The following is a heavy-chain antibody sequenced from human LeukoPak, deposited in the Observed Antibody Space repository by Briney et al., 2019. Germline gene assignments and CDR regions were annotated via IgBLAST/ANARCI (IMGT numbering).Heavy chain of an antibody. D-gene: IGHD6-19*01. V-gene: IGHV3-49*04. CDR3: TRDILSGWYYFDF. Sequence: PGRSLRLSCTASGFTFGDYAVSWVRQAPGKGLEWVGFIRSRRYGGETEYAASVKGIFSISRDDSKSVTYLHMNSLKTEDTAVYYCTRDILSGWYYFDFWGQGTLVTVSS. J-gene: IGHJ4*02. CDR1: GFTFGDYA. CDR2: IRSRRYGGET.